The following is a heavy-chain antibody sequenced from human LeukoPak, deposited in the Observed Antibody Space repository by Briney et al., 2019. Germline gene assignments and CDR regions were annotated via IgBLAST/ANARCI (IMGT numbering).Heavy chain of an antibody. CDR3: ARGRGYSVSSDAFDI. Sequence: GGSLRLSCAASGFTFSSYSMNWVRQAPGKGLEWVSSISSSSSYIYYADSVKGRFTISRDNAKNSLYLQMNSLRAEDTAVYYCARGRGYSVSSDAFDIWGQGTMVTVSS. CDR1: GFTFSSYS. V-gene: IGHV3-21*01. D-gene: IGHD5/OR15-5a*01. CDR2: ISSSSSYI. J-gene: IGHJ3*02.